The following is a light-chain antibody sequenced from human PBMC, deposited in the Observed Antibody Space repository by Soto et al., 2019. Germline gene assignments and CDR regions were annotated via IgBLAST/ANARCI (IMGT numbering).Light chain of an antibody. Sequence: EIVMTQSPATLSVSPGERATLSCRASQSISSSLAWYQQKPGQAPRLVMYGASTRATSIPARFSGSGSGTEFTLTISSLQSEDFAVYYCQQYYNWPPWTFGQGTRVGIK. J-gene: IGKJ1*01. V-gene: IGKV3-15*01. CDR3: QQYYNWPPWT. CDR1: QSISSS. CDR2: GAS.